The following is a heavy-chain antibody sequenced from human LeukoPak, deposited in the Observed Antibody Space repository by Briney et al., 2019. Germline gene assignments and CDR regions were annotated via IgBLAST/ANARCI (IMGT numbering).Heavy chain of an antibody. CDR3: ARGSYSSPGGY. V-gene: IGHV1-8*03. D-gene: IGHD6-13*01. CDR1: GYTFTGYY. J-gene: IGHJ4*02. CDR2: MNPNSGNT. Sequence: ASVKVSCKASGYTFTGYYMHWVRQATGQGLEWMGWMNPNSGNTGYAQKFQGRVTITRNTSISTAYMELSSLRSEDTAVYYCARGSYSSPGGYWGQGTLVTVSS.